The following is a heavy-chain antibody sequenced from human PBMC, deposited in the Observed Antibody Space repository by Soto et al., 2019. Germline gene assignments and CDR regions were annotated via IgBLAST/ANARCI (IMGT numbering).Heavy chain of an antibody. CDR2: ISGSGGST. Sequence: GSLRLSCAASGFTFSSYAMSWVRQAPGKGLEWVSAISGSGGSTYYADSVKGRFTISRDNSKNTLSLQMNSLRAEDTAVYYCAHGVPGRAVAGPLGYWGQGTLVRVSS. D-gene: IGHD6-19*01. V-gene: IGHV3-23*01. CDR3: AHGVPGRAVAGPLGY. CDR1: GFTFSSYA. J-gene: IGHJ4*02.